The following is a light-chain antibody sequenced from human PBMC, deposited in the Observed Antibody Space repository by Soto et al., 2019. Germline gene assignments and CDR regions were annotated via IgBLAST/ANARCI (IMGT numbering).Light chain of an antibody. V-gene: IGKV3-11*01. J-gene: IGKJ5*01. CDR1: QSVGSY. CDR3: QQRSNWPTIT. Sequence: EIVLTRPPATLSLSPGERATLSCRASQSVGSYLAWYQQKPGQAPRPLIYDASNRATGIPARFSGSGSGTDFTLTISSLEPEDFAVYYCQQRSNWPTITFGQGTRLEIK. CDR2: DAS.